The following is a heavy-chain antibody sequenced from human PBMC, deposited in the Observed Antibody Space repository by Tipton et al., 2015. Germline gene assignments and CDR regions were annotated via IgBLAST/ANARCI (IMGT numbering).Heavy chain of an antibody. Sequence: SLRLSCEVSGFTFGTYEMNWVRQAPGKGLEWISYISSSGSTKYYADSVKGRFTISISNAKNSLYLQMNSLTAEDTAVYFCARHGSGWYYFADCGQGILVTVSS. D-gene: IGHD6-13*01. V-gene: IGHV3-48*03. CDR1: GFTFGTYE. J-gene: IGHJ4*02. CDR3: ARHGSGWYYFAD. CDR2: ISSSGSTK.